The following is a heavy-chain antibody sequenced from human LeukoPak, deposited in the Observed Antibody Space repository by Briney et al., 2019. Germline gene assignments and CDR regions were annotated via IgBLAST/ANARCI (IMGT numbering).Heavy chain of an antibody. Sequence: GGSLRLSCAASGFTVSSNYMRWVRQAPGKGLEWVSVIYSGGGTYYADSVKGRFTISRDNSKNTLYLQMNSLRDEDTAVYYCARDPYWEIFGVVTLDYWGQGTLVTVSS. CDR3: ARDPYWEIFGVVTLDY. J-gene: IGHJ4*02. CDR2: IYSGGGT. D-gene: IGHD3-3*01. V-gene: IGHV3-66*01. CDR1: GFTVSSNY.